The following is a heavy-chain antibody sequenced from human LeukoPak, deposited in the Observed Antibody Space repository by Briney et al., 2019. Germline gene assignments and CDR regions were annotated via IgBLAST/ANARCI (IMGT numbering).Heavy chain of an antibody. Sequence: GGSLRLSCAASGFTFSSYGMHWVRQAPGKGLEWVANIKQDGSEKYYVDSVKGRFTISRDNAKNSLYLQMNSLRDEDTAVYYCARERYCTDGLCYSYFDYWGQGTLVTASS. J-gene: IGHJ4*02. CDR3: ARERYCTDGLCYSYFDY. D-gene: IGHD2-8*01. CDR2: IKQDGSEK. CDR1: GFTFSSYG. V-gene: IGHV3-7*01.